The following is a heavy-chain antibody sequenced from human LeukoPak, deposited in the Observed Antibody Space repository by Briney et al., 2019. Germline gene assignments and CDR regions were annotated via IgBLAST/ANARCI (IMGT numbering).Heavy chain of an antibody. J-gene: IGHJ3*02. Sequence: SVKVSCKASGGTFSSYAISWVRQAPGQGLEWMGGIIPIFGTANYAQKFQGRVTITADESTSTAYMELSSLRSEDTAVYYCARSLLELHAFDIWGQGTMVTVSS. CDR2: IIPIFGTA. D-gene: IGHD1-7*01. CDR1: GGTFSSYA. CDR3: ARSLLELHAFDI. V-gene: IGHV1-69*13.